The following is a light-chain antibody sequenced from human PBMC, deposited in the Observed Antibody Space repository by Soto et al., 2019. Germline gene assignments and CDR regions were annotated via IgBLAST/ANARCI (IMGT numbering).Light chain of an antibody. CDR2: STN. V-gene: IGLV8-61*01. Sequence: QTVVTLEPSFSVSPGRTVTLTCGLSSGSVSTSYYPSWYQQTPGQAPRTLIYSTNTRSSGVPDRFSGSILGNKAALTITGAQADDEADYYCALYMGSGIWVFGGGTQLTVL. J-gene: IGLJ3*02. CDR3: ALYMGSGIWV. CDR1: SGSVSTSYY.